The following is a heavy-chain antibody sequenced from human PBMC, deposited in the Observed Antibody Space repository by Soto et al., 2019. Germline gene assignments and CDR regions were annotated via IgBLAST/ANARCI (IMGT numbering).Heavy chain of an antibody. J-gene: IGHJ4*02. CDR2: IIPIFGTA. CDR3: GRAPGPSGGFFEFDY. Sequence: QVQLVQSGAEVKKPGSSVKVSCKASGGTFSSYAISWVRQAPGQGLEWMGGIIPIFGTANYAQKFQGRVTITADESTSTAYMELSRLRFEDTAVYYWGRAPGPSGGFFEFDYWGQGTLVTVSS. V-gene: IGHV1-69*01. D-gene: IGHD1-26*01. CDR1: GGTFSSYA.